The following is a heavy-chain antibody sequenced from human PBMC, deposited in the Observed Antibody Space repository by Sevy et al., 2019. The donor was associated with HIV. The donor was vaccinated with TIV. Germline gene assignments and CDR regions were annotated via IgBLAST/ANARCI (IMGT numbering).Heavy chain of an antibody. CDR1: GFTFSSYE. D-gene: IGHD4-17*01. V-gene: IGHV3-48*03. CDR2: ISISGTTI. CDR3: ARDLPPSATTVAHFDH. J-gene: IGHJ4*02. Sequence: GGSLRLSCAASGFTFSSYEMNWVRQAPGKGLEWVSYISISGTTISYSDSVRGRFTISRDNARNSLYLQMNSLRGEDTAVYYCARDLPPSATTVAHFDHWGQGTLVTVSS.